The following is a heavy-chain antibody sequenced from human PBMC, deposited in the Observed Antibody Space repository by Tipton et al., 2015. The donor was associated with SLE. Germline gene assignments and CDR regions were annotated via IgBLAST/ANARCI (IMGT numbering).Heavy chain of an antibody. CDR3: ARSTSGSYDS. CDR1: GYSFTSYW. CDR2: VYPGDSDT. D-gene: IGHD1-26*01. J-gene: IGHJ4*02. Sequence: QSGAEVKKPGESLKIPCKVSGYSFTSYWIAWVRQMPGKGLEWMGMVYPGDSDTRYSPSFQGQVTMSADKSISTAYLQWSSLKPSDTAIYYCARSTSGSYDSWGQGTLVTVSS. V-gene: IGHV5-51*03.